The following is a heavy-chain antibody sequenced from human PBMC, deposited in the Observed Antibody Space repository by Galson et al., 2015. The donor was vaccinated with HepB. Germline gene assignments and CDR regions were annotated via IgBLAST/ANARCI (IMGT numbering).Heavy chain of an antibody. Sequence: SVKVSCKASGGTFSSYAISWARQAPGQRLEWMGWINAGNGNTKYSEKFQGRVTISRDTSASTAYMELTSLRSEDTAVYYCARGSEYFDSWGQGTLVTVSS. D-gene: IGHD6-19*01. CDR1: GGTFSSYA. CDR3: ARGSEYFDS. V-gene: IGHV1-3*01. J-gene: IGHJ4*02. CDR2: INAGNGNT.